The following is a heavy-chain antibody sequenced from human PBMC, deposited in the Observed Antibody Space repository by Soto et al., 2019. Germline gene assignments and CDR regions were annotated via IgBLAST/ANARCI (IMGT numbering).Heavy chain of an antibody. CDR2: ISNSGNTI. D-gene: IGHD5-12*01. J-gene: IGHJ6*02. V-gene: IGHV3-48*03. Sequence: EVPLVESGGGLVQPGGSLRLSCVASGFVFKNYEMNWVRQAPGKGLEWISYISNSGNTIYVADSMRGRFTISRDNAKNSLFLQMNSLRADDTAVYYCARYIDNRDYYYGLDVWGQGTTVTVSS. CDR3: ARYIDNRDYYYGLDV. CDR1: GFVFKNYE.